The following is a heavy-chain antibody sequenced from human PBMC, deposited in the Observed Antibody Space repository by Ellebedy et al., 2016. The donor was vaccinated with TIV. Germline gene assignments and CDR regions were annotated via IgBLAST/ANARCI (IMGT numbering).Heavy chain of an antibody. D-gene: IGHD5-12*01. CDR1: GFTFSRYW. J-gene: IGHJ2*01. CDR2: IYTDGSST. Sequence: GESLKLSCAASGFTFSRYWMHWVRQAPGKGLEWVSRIYTDGSSTNYADSVKGRFTISRDKAKNTLYLQMNSLRAEDTAVYYCARDDDPNSGYDPYYYFDLWGRGTLVTVSS. CDR3: ARDDDPNSGYDPYYYFDL. V-gene: IGHV3-74*01.